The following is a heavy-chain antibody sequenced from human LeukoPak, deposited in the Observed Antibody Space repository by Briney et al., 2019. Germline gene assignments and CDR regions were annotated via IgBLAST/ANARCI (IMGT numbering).Heavy chain of an antibody. CDR2: IIDTGST. CDR3: ARGLASGYPPIPFDY. D-gene: IGHD3-3*01. V-gene: IGHV4-34*12. Sequence: SETLSLTCAVYGGSFSGYYWTWIRQPPGKGLEWIGEIIDTGSTKYNSSLKCRVTISVDTSKNQFSLSLDSVTAADTAVYYCARGLASGYPPIPFDYWGQGTLVTVSS. CDR1: GGSFSGYY. J-gene: IGHJ4*02.